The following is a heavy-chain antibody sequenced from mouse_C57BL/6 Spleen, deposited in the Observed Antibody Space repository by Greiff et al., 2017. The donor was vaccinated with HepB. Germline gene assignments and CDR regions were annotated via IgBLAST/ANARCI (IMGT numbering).Heavy chain of an antibody. J-gene: IGHJ4*01. CDR2: IYPGSGST. Sequence: VQLQQPGAELVKPGASVKMSCKASGYTFTSYWITWVKQRPGQGLEWIGDIYPGSGSTNYNEKFKSKATLTVDTSSSTAYMQLSSLTSEDSAVYYCARLDYYGSSPYAMDYWGQGTSVTVSS. CDR3: ARLDYYGSSPYAMDY. V-gene: IGHV1-55*01. CDR1: GYTFTSYW. D-gene: IGHD1-1*01.